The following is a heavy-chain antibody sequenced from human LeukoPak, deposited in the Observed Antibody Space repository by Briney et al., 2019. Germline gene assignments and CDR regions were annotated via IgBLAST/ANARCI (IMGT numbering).Heavy chain of an antibody. D-gene: IGHD6-6*01. CDR3: ARHGPSIADRPGGSDP. J-gene: IGHJ5*02. CDR1: GYSFTSYG. Sequence: GEALKISGKGFGYSFTSYGIGWVGQMPGKGLEWMGIIYPGDSDTRYSPSFPGQVTIYADKSTSTAYLQWSSLKASDTAMYYCARHGPSIADRPGGSDPWGQGTLVTVSS. V-gene: IGHV5-51*01. CDR2: IYPGDSDT.